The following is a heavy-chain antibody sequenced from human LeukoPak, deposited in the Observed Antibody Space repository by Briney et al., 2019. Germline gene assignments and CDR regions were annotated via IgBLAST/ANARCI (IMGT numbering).Heavy chain of an antibody. CDR3: ARYYGSGSYYTDY. CDR1: GFTFSSYS. D-gene: IGHD3-10*01. Sequence: GGSLRLSCAASGFTFSSYSMNWVRQAPGKGLEWVSSISSSSSYIYYADSVKGRFTISRDNAKNSLYLQMNSLRADDTAVYYCARYYGSGSYYTDYWGQGTLVTVSS. J-gene: IGHJ4*02. CDR2: ISSSSSYI. V-gene: IGHV3-21*01.